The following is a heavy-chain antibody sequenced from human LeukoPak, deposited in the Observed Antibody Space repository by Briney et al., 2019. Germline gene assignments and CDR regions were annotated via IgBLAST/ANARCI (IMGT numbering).Heavy chain of an antibody. J-gene: IGHJ3*02. V-gene: IGHV4-61*01. Sequence: SETLSLTCTVSGGSVSSGTYYWSWIRQPPGKRLEWIGYIYYSGSTSYNPSLKSRVTISVDTSKNQFSLKLSSVTAADTAVYYCARVPTYYYGSGSYISLGAFDIWGQGTMVTVSS. D-gene: IGHD3-10*01. CDR2: IYYSGST. CDR3: ARVPTYYYGSGSYISLGAFDI. CDR1: GGSVSSGTYY.